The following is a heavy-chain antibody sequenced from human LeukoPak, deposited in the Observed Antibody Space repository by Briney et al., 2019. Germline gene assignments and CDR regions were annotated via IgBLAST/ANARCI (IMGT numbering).Heavy chain of an antibody. CDR2: IRYDGSNK. D-gene: IGHD3-3*01. CDR3: AKGHDFWSGYFDY. Sequence: PGGSLRLSCAASGFTFSSYGMHWVRQAPGKGLEWVAFIRYDGSNKYYADSVKGRFTISRDNSKNTLYLQMNSLRAEDTAVYYCAKGHDFWSGYFDYWGQGTLVTVSS. J-gene: IGHJ4*02. CDR1: GFTFSSYG. V-gene: IGHV3-30*02.